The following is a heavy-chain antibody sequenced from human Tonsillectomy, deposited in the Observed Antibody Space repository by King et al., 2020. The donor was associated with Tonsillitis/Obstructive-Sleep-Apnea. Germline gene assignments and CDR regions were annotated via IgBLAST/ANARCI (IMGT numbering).Heavy chain of an antibody. J-gene: IGHJ6*03. V-gene: IGHV1-69*12. D-gene: IGHD5-12*01. Sequence: QLVQSGAEVKKPGSSVKVSCKASGGTFSSYAISWVLQAPGQGLEWMGGVIPIFGTANYAQKFQGRVTITADESTSTAYMELSSLRSEDTAVYYCATYSGSGSEDYYYYYMDVWGKGTTVTVSS. CDR3: ATYSGSGSEDYYYYYMDV. CDR2: VIPIFGTA. CDR1: GGTFSSYA.